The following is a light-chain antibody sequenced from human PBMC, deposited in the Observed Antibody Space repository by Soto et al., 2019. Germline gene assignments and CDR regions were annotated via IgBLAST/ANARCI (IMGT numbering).Light chain of an antibody. CDR3: AAWDDSLKGYV. CDR2: SNN. V-gene: IGLV1-44*01. CDR1: SSNIGSNT. J-gene: IGLJ1*01. Sequence: QSVLTQPPSASGTPGQRVTISCSGSSSNIGSNTVSWYQQLPGTAPKLLIYSNNQRPSGVPDRFSGSKSGTSASLAISGLQSEDEADYYCAAWDDSLKGYVFGTGTKVTVL.